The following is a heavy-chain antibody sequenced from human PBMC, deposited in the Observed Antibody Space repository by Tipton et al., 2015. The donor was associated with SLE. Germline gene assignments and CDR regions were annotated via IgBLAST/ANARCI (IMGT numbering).Heavy chain of an antibody. V-gene: IGHV1-46*01. CDR1: GYTFIRYY. D-gene: IGHD6-13*01. Sequence: QVQLVQSGAEVKKPGASVKVSCKASGYTFIRYYIHWVRQAPGQGLEWMGVINPSGGSTSYAQKFQGRVTMTRDTSTSTVYMELSSLRSEDTAVYYCARGAYPEGAAAFTPYFDYWGQGTLVTVSS. CDR2: INPSGGST. J-gene: IGHJ4*02. CDR3: ARGAYPEGAAAFTPYFDY.